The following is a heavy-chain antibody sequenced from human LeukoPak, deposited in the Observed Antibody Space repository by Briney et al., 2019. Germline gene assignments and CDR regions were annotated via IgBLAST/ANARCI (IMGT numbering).Heavy chain of an antibody. V-gene: IGHV5-51*01. CDR1: GYSFTNYW. Sequence: GESLKISCKGSGYSFTNYWIGWVRQMSGKGLEWMGIIYPGDSDTRYSPSFQGQVTISADKSISTAYLQWSSLKASDTAMYYCARASQLLGYCSGGSCYDHPDYWGQGTLVTVSS. D-gene: IGHD2-15*01. J-gene: IGHJ4*02. CDR3: ARASQLLGYCSGGSCYDHPDY. CDR2: IYPGDSDT.